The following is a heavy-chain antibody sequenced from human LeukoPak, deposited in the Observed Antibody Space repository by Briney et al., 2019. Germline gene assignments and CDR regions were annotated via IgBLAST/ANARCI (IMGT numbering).Heavy chain of an antibody. D-gene: IGHD4-11*01. J-gene: IGHJ6*03. CDR3: AREVTTAAHVYYYIDV. CDR2: FDTDGTT. CDR1: GTSISINY. V-gene: IGHV4-4*07. Sequence: SETLSLTCDVSGTSISINYWSWIRQPAGKGLEWIGRFDTDGTTNSNPSLKSRVTLSMDMSRNQFSLRLTSVTAADTAVYYCAREVTTAAHVYYYIDVWGKGTTVTVSS.